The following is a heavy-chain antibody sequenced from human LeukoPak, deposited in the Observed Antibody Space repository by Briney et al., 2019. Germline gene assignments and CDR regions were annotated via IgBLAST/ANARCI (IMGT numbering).Heavy chain of an antibody. Sequence: SETLSLTCTVSGGSISSSSYYWGWIRQPPGKGLEWIGSIYYSGSTYYNPSLKSRVTISVDTSKNQFSLKLSSVTAADTAVYYCARWNVGPTGYLFDYWGQGTLVTVSS. CDR3: ARWNVGPTGYLFDY. V-gene: IGHV4-39*01. CDR2: IYYSGST. D-gene: IGHD3-9*01. CDR1: GGSISSSSYY. J-gene: IGHJ4*02.